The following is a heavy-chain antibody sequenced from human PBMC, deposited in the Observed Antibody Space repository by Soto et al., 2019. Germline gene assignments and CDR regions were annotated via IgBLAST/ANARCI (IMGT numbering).Heavy chain of an antibody. V-gene: IGHV3-64*01. CDR3: ARLGDLNDY. J-gene: IGHJ4*02. CDR2: ISSNGGST. Sequence: VQLVESGGGLVQPGGSLRLSCAASGFTFSSYAMHWVRQAPGKGLEYVSAISSNGGSTYYANSVKGRFTISRDNSKNTLYLQMGSLRAEDMAVYYCARLGDLNDYWGQGTLVTVSS. CDR1: GFTFSSYA.